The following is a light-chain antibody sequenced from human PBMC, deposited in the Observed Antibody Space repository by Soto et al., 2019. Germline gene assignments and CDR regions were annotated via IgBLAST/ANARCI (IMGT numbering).Light chain of an antibody. V-gene: IGKV3-20*01. CDR3: QQYGDSLLT. CDR1: QSVRSN. CDR2: GAS. Sequence: EIVMTQSPATQSESPRQRATLSYQASQSVRSNLAWYQQKPGQPPRLLILGASTRATGIADRFSGSGAGTDFTLTISRLEPEEFAVYYCQQYGDSLLTFGGGTKVDI. J-gene: IGKJ4*01.